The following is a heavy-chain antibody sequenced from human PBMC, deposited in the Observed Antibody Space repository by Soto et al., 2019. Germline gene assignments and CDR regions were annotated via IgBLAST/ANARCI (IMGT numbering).Heavy chain of an antibody. CDR1: GFTFSSYA. CDR2: ISGSGGST. V-gene: IGHV3-23*01. CDR3: AKDHYYDSSGYYYYIDY. D-gene: IGHD3-22*01. J-gene: IGHJ4*02. Sequence: GGSLRLCCAASGFTFSSYAMSWVRQAPGKGLEWVSAISGSGGSTYYADSVKGRFTISRDNSKNTLYLQMNSLRAEDTAVYYCAKDHYYDSSGYYYYIDYWGQGTLVTVSS.